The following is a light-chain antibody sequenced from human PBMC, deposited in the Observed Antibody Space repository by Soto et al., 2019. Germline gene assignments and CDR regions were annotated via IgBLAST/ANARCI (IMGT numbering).Light chain of an antibody. CDR2: SNN. Sequence: QSVLTQPPSASGTRGQRVTISCSGSSSNIGSNTVNWYQQLPGTAPKLLIYSNNQRPSGVPDRFSGSKSGTSASLAISGLQSEDEADYYCAAWDDSLNGPVFGGGTNLTVL. V-gene: IGLV1-44*01. J-gene: IGLJ2*01. CDR1: SSNIGSNT. CDR3: AAWDDSLNGPV.